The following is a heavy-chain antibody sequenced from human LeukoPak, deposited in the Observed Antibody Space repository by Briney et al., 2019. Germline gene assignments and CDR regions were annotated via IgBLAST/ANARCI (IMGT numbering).Heavy chain of an antibody. CDR3: ARDRDGYSSSWY. CDR1: GFTFSSYS. D-gene: IGHD6-13*01. Sequence: PGGSLRLSCAASGFTFSSYSMNWVRQAPGKGLEWVSSISSSSSYIYYADSVKGRFTISRDNAKNSLYLQMNSLRAEDTAVYYCARDRDGYSSSWYWGQGTLVTVSS. V-gene: IGHV3-21*01. J-gene: IGHJ4*02. CDR2: ISSSSSYI.